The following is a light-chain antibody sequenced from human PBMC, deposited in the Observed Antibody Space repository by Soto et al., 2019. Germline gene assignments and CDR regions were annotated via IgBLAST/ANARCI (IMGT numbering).Light chain of an antibody. CDR2: AAS. CDR3: QQTNSFPRT. J-gene: IGKJ1*01. CDR1: QDIGTW. Sequence: DIPMTQSPSSESASIGDSVTITCRASQDIGTWLAWYQQKPGKAPSLLIYAASSLQSGVPSRFSGSGSGTDFTLTITSRQPEDIATYYCQQTNSFPRTFGQGTKLEVK. V-gene: IGKV1-12*01.